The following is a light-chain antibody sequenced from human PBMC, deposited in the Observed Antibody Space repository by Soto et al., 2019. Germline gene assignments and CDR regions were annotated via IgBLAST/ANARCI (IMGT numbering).Light chain of an antibody. V-gene: IGKV1-5*01. CDR1: QSISGC. J-gene: IGKJ1*01. Sequence: EIQMTQSPSTLSASLGERATITCRASQSISGCLAWYQQKPGKPPKLLIYDASNLAGGVPARFSGSGSGTEFTLTISSLQPDDFATYYCQQYYSYPWTFGQGTKVDIK. CDR2: DAS. CDR3: QQYYSYPWT.